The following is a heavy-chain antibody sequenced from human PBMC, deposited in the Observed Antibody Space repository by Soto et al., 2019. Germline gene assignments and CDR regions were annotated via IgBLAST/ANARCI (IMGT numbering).Heavy chain of an antibody. CDR2: IYDDGNT. D-gene: IGHD5-12*01. CDR3: ASSLGYSGYDDWFDP. J-gene: IGHJ5*02. V-gene: IGHV4-39*01. CDR1: GGSISSSSYY. Sequence: SETLSLTCTVSGGSISSSSYYWAWIRQPPGKGLEWIGTIYDDGNTYYNSPLKSRVTISVDTSKNQFSLRVSSVTAADTAVYYCASSLGYSGYDDWFDPWGPGTLVT.